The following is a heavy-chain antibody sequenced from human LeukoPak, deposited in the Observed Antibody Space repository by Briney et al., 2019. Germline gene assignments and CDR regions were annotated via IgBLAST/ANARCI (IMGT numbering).Heavy chain of an antibody. CDR2: IIPILGIA. J-gene: IGHJ3*02. D-gene: IGHD3-22*01. CDR3: ARSRGYPRSGAFDI. V-gene: IGHV1-69*02. Sequence: SVKVSCKASGGTFSSYTISWVRQALGQGLEWMGRIIPILGIANYAQKFQGRVTITADKSTSTAYMELSSLRSEDTAVYYCARSRGYPRSGAFDIWGQGTMVTVSS. CDR1: GGTFSSYT.